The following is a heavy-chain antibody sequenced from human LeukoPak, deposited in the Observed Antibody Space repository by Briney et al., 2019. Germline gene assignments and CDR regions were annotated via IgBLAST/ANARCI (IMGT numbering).Heavy chain of an antibody. CDR1: GGSISSYY. D-gene: IGHD3-10*01. Sequence: SETLSLTCTVSGGSISSYYWSWIRQPAGKGLEWIGRIYTSGSTNYNPSLKSRVTMSVDTSKNQFSLKLSSVTAADTAVYYCARELPEAMVRGAFDYWGQGTLVTVSS. V-gene: IGHV4-4*07. CDR3: ARELPEAMVRGAFDY. CDR2: IYTSGST. J-gene: IGHJ4*02.